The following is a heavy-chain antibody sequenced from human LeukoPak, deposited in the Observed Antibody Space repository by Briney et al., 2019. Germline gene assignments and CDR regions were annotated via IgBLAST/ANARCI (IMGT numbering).Heavy chain of an antibody. V-gene: IGHV1-46*01. J-gene: IGHJ4*02. CDR2: INPSGGST. CDR1: GYTFTSYH. Sequence: ASVKVSCKASGYTFTSYHMHWVRQAPGQGLEWMGIINPSGGSTSYAQKFQGRVTMTRDMSTSTVYMELSSLRSEDTAVYYCARGTERDGSGWYIPEKWGQGTLVTVSS. D-gene: IGHD6-19*01. CDR3: ARGTERDGSGWYIPEK.